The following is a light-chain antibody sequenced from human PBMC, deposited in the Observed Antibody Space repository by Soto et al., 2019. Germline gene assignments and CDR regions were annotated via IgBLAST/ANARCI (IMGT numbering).Light chain of an antibody. CDR3: AALDDSLNGWV. Sequence: QSVLTQPPSASGTPGQRGTISCSGSSSNIGINTVIWYPQLPGTSPKLLIHSSDHRPSGVPDRLSGSKSGTSASLAISGRQYEEETDYYRAALDDSLNGWVLGGGTKLPV. CDR1: SSNIGINT. J-gene: IGLJ3*02. V-gene: IGLV1-44*01. CDR2: SSD.